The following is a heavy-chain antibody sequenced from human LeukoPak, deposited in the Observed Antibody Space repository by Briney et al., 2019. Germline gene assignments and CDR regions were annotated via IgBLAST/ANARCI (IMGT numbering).Heavy chain of an antibody. J-gene: IGHJ4*02. CDR1: GFTFSSYS. V-gene: IGHV3-21*01. Sequence: SGGSLRLSCAASGFTFSSYSMNWVRQAPGKGLEWVSSISSSSSYIYYADSVKGRFTISRDNAKNSLYLQVNSLRAEDTAVYYCARDFHYYDSSGADWGQGTLVTVSS. D-gene: IGHD3-22*01. CDR2: ISSSSSYI. CDR3: ARDFHYYDSSGAD.